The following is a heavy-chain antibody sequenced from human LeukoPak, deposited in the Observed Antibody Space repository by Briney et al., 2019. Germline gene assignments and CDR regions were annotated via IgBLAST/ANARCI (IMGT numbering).Heavy chain of an antibody. Sequence: GAALKISYKGSGSGFTNYWIGWVRPPPGKGLGWMGIIYPGDSDTSYSPSFESQVTISADKSISTAYLQWSSLKASDTAMCYCARHPKYSSGWRWFDPWGQGTLVTVSS. CDR1: GSGFTNYW. D-gene: IGHD6-19*01. CDR3: ARHPKYSSGWRWFDP. CDR2: IYPGDSDT. V-gene: IGHV5-51*01. J-gene: IGHJ5*02.